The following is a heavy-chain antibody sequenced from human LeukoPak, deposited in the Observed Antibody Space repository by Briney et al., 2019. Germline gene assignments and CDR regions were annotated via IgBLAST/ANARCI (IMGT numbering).Heavy chain of an antibody. J-gene: IGHJ5*02. V-gene: IGHV1-3*01. D-gene: IGHD2-2*01. Sequence: EASVKVSFKASGYTFTSYAMHWVRQAPGQRLEWMGWINAGNGNTKYSQKFQGRVTITRDTSASTAYMELSSLRSEDTAVYYCARAGYCSSITCYQEGFDPWGQGTLVTVSS. CDR2: INAGNGNT. CDR3: ARAGYCSSITCYQEGFDP. CDR1: GYTFTSYA.